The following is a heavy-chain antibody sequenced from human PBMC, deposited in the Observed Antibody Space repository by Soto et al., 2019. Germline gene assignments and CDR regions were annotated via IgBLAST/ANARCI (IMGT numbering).Heavy chain of an antibody. V-gene: IGHV3-23*01. J-gene: IGHJ4*02. D-gene: IGHD3-10*01. CDR2: ISGSGGST. CDR1: GFTFSSYA. CDR3: AKDGGGVWFGGPDY. Sequence: EVQLLESGGGLVQPGGPLRLSCAASGFTFSSYAMSWVRQAPGKGLEWVSAISGSGGSTYYADSVKGRFTISRDNSKNTLYLQMNSLRAEDTAVYYCAKDGGGVWFGGPDYWGQGTLVTVSS.